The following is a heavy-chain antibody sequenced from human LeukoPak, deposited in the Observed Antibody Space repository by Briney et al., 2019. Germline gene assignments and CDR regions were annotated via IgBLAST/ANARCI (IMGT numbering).Heavy chain of an antibody. J-gene: IGHJ5*02. Sequence: GGSLRLSCAASGFTFSSYWMSWVRQAPGKGLEWVANIKQDGSEKYVDSVKGRFTISRDNAKNSLYLQMNSLRAEDTAVYYCARGRGWFDPWGQGTLVTVSS. CDR1: GFTFSSYW. CDR2: IKQDGSEK. CDR3: ARGRGWFDP. V-gene: IGHV3-7*01.